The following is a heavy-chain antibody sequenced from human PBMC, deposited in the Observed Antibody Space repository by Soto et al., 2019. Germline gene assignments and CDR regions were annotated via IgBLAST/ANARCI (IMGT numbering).Heavy chain of an antibody. CDR3: VRDGAKTLRDWFDP. V-gene: IGHV4-4*07. D-gene: IGHD1-26*01. CDR1: GASISGFY. CDR2: IYATGTT. J-gene: IGHJ5*02. Sequence: PSETLSLTCTVSGASISGFYWSWIRKSAGKGLEWIGRIYATGTTDYNPSLKSRVMMSVDTSKKQFSLKLRSVTAADTAVYYCVRDGAKTLRDWFDPWGQGISVTVSS.